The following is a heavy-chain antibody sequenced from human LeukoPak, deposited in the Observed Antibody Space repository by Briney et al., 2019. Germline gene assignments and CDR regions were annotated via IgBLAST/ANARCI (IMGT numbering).Heavy chain of an antibody. J-gene: IGHJ4*02. CDR1: GFTFSGFA. CDR3: AREAYRHLDLHN. Sequence: GGSLRLSCAASGFTFSGFAMNWVRRAPGRGLEWVSSMASDGDTFYADSVKGRFTISRDISKNTLHLQMNCLRADDTAIYFCAREAYRHLDLHNWGQGTLVTVSS. CDR2: MASDGDT. V-gene: IGHV3-23*01. D-gene: IGHD2-21*01.